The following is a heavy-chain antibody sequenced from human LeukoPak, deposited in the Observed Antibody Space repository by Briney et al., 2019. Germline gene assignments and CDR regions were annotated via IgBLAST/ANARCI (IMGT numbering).Heavy chain of an antibody. D-gene: IGHD3-3*01. CDR3: ASRFEWLSSFDY. CDR1: GFTFSNYA. J-gene: IGHJ4*02. V-gene: IGHV3-30*03. Sequence: GGSLRLSCAASGFTFSNYAMHWVRQAPCKGLEWVALIAHDGPSEYYGDSMKGRFTISRDNSRNTFYLQMNSLRAEDTAVYYCASRFEWLSSFDYWGQGTLVTVSS. CDR2: IAHDGPSE.